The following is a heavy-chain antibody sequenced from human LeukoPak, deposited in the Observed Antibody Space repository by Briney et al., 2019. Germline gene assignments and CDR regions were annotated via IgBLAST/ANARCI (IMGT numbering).Heavy chain of an antibody. CDR3: APLDYYDSSGLNWFDP. Sequence: SETLSLTCTVSGGSISSYYWSWIRQPAGKGLEWIGRIYTSGSTNYNPSLKSRVTMSVDTSKNQFSLKLSSVTAADTAVYYCAPLDYYDSSGLNWFDPWGQGTLVTVSS. J-gene: IGHJ5*02. D-gene: IGHD3-22*01. CDR2: IYTSGST. CDR1: GGSISSYY. V-gene: IGHV4-4*07.